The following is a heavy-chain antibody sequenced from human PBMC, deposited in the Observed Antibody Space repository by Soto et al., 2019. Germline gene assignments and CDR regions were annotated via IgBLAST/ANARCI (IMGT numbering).Heavy chain of an antibody. V-gene: IGHV4-34*01. J-gene: IGHJ4*02. Sequence: SETLSLTCAVSGGSFSGYYWSWIRQPPGKGLEWIGEINHSGSTNYNPSLKSRVTISVDTSKNQFSLKLSSVTAADTAVYYCASAMGVTGARIYFDYWGQGTLVTVSS. CDR2: INHSGST. D-gene: IGHD7-27*01. CDR3: ASAMGVTGARIYFDY. CDR1: GGSFSGYY.